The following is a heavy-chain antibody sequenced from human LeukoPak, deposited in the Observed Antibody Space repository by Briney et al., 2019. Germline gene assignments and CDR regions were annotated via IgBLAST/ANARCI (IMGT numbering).Heavy chain of an antibody. CDR3: ARGATGTTGYYMDV. CDR2: MNPNSGNT. D-gene: IGHD1-1*01. CDR1: GYTFTSYD. V-gene: IGHV1-8*03. Sequence: ASVKVSCKASGYTFTSYDINWVRQATGQGLEWMGWMNPNSGNTGYAQKFQGRVTITRNTSISTAYMEQSSLRSEDTAVYYCARGATGTTGYYMDVWGKGTTVTVSS. J-gene: IGHJ6*03.